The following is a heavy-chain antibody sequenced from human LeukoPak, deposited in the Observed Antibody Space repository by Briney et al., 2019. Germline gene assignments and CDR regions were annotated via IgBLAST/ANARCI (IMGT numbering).Heavy chain of an antibody. Sequence: SVKVSRKASGGTFSSYAISWVRQAPGQGLEWMGGIIPIFGTANYAQKFQGRVTITTDESTSTAYMELSSLRSEDTAVYYCAIYYYDSSGYPNWFDPWGQGTLVTVSS. CDR1: GGTFSSYA. V-gene: IGHV1-69*05. D-gene: IGHD3-22*01. J-gene: IGHJ5*02. CDR3: AIYYYDSSGYPNWFDP. CDR2: IIPIFGTA.